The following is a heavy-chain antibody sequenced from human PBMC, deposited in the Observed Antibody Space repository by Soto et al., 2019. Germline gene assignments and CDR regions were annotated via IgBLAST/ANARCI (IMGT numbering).Heavy chain of an antibody. CDR1: GASISSYY. J-gene: IGHJ3*02. Sequence: SETLSLTCSVSGASISSYYWSWIRQPTGKGLEWLAYIYYSGSTSYNPSLKSRVSISLDTSMNQFSLKLSSVTAADTAVYYCARTYDDSGPNSGGYGLDIWGQGTMVTVSS. CDR2: IYYSGST. CDR3: ARTYDDSGPNSGGYGLDI. D-gene: IGHD3-22*01. V-gene: IGHV4-59*01.